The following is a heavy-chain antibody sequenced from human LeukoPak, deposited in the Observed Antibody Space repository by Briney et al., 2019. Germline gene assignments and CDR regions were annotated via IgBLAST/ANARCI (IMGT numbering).Heavy chain of an antibody. CDR3: AKDSSQGGDYFDS. J-gene: IGHJ4*02. Sequence: PGGSLRLSCAASEFTFSKYAMNWVRRAPGKGLEWVSGINGSGVITFYADSVKGRFTISRDNSKNTLYLQMNSLRAEDTAIYYCAKDSSQGGDYFDSWGQGTLVTVSS. CDR1: EFTFSKYA. CDR2: INGSGVIT. V-gene: IGHV3-23*01. D-gene: IGHD3-16*01.